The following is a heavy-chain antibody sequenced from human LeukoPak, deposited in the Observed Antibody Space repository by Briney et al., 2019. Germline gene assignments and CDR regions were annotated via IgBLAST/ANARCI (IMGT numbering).Heavy chain of an antibody. CDR2: IKQDGSEK. Sequence: GGSLRLSCAASGFTFSSCWMSWVRQAPGKGLEWVANIKQDGSEKYYVDSVKGRFTISRDNAKNSLYLQMNSLRAEDTAVYYCARDGDYYDSSGYDPWGQGTLVTVSS. D-gene: IGHD3-22*01. J-gene: IGHJ5*02. CDR1: GFTFSSCW. CDR3: ARDGDYYDSSGYDP. V-gene: IGHV3-7*01.